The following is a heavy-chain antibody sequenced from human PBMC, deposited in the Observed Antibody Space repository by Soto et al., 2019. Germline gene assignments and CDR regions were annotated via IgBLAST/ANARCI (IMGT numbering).Heavy chain of an antibody. V-gene: IGHV6-1*01. D-gene: IGHD4-17*01. J-gene: IGHJ6*02. CDR2: TYYRSKWYN. Sequence: SQTLSLTCAISGDSVSGNSAAWNWIRQSPSRGLEWLGRTYYRSKWYNDYAVSVKSRITINPDTSKNQFSLQLNSVTPEDTAVYYCARVLTTVTTLSGYYYGMDVWGQGTTVTVSS. CDR3: ARVLTTVTTLSGYYYGMDV. CDR1: GDSVSGNSAA.